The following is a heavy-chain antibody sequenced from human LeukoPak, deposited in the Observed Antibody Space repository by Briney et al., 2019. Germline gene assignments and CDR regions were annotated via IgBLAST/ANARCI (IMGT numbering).Heavy chain of an antibody. CDR2: IIPIFGTA. J-gene: IGHJ1*01. CDR3: ARDGPGDGYKH. V-gene: IGHV1-69*13. Sequence: SVKVSCKASGYTFTGYYMHWVRQAPGQGLEWMGGIIPIFGTANYAQKFQGRVTITADESTSTAYMELSSLRSEDTAVYYCARDGPGDGYKHWGQGTLVTVSS. CDR1: GYTFTGYY. D-gene: IGHD5-24*01.